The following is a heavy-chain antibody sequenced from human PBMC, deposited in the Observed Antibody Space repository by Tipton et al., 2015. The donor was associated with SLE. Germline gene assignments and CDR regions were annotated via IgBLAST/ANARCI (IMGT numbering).Heavy chain of an antibody. CDR1: GGSISSHY. D-gene: IGHD7-27*01. V-gene: IGHV4-59*11. Sequence: TLSLTCTVSGGSISSHYWSWIRQPPGKGLEWIGYIYYSGSTNYNPSLKSRVTISVDTSKNQFSLKLSSVTAADTAVYYCARGLAAGERIWGQGTLVTVSS. J-gene: IGHJ4*02. CDR3: ARGLAAGERI. CDR2: IYYSGST.